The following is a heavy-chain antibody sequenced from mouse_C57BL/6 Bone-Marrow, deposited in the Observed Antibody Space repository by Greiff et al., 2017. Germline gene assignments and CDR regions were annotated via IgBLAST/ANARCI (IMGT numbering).Heavy chain of an antibody. V-gene: IGHV1-59*01. D-gene: IGHD2-2*01. CDR2: IDPSDSYT. Sequence: QVQLQQPGAELVRPGTSVKLSCKASGYTFTSYWMHWVKQRPGQGLEWIGVIDPSDSYTNYNQKFKGKATLTVDTSSSTAYMQLSSLTSEDSAVYCGARPWLQGYWGQGTTLTVSS. J-gene: IGHJ2*01. CDR1: GYTFTSYW. CDR3: ARPWLQGY.